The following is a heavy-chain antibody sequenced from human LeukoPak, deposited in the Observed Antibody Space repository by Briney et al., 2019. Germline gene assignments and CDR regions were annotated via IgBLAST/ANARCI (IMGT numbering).Heavy chain of an antibody. Sequence: ASVKVSCKASGYTFTSYGISWVRQAPGQGLEWMGWFSAYNGNTNYAQKLQGRVTMTTDTSTSTAYMELRSLRSDDTAVYYCAAGKIAAAGTDFDYWGQGTLVTVSS. V-gene: IGHV1-18*01. CDR2: FSAYNGNT. D-gene: IGHD6-13*01. J-gene: IGHJ4*02. CDR1: GYTFTSYG. CDR3: AAGKIAAAGTDFDY.